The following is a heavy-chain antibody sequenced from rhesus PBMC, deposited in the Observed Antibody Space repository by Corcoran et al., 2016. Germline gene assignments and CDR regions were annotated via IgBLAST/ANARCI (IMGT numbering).Heavy chain of an antibody. CDR2: VYGRGGST. J-gene: IGHJ4*01. Sequence: QVQLQESGPGLVKPSETLSLTCTVSGYSINNHSWSWIRQSAGRGLEWMGYVYGRGGSTYYNPSPKSRVPISTDTSKNQFSLKLSSVTAADTAIYYCATSTVAATAYWGQGVLVTVSS. CDR1: GYSINNHS. V-gene: IGHV4-160*01. CDR3: ATSTVAATAY. D-gene: IGHD4-29*01.